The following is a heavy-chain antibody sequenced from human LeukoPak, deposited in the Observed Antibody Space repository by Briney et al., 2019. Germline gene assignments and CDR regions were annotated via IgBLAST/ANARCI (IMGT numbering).Heavy chain of an antibody. D-gene: IGHD2-15*01. CDR3: ASDLCSGGSCYSFDY. V-gene: IGHV1-2*02. CDR1: GYTFTGYY. J-gene: IGHJ4*02. Sequence: ASVKVSCKASGYTFTGYYMHWVRQAPGQGLEWMGWINPNSGGTNYAQKFQGRVTMTRDTSISTAYMELSRLRSDDTAVYYCASDLCSGGSCYSFDYWGQGTLATVSS. CDR2: INPNSGGT.